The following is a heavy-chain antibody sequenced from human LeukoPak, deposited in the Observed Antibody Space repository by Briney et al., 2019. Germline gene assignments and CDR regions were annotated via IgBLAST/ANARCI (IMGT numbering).Heavy chain of an antibody. Sequence: GGSLRLSCAASAFRFSSFAMTWVRQAPGKGLEWVSALSGSGGNTYYADSVKGRFTIFRDNSKNTLYLQMNSLRAEDSAAYYCAKDRDTIFGVVIFAVDYWGQGTLVTVSS. CDR1: AFRFSSFA. CDR2: LSGSGGNT. V-gene: IGHV3-23*01. CDR3: AKDRDTIFGVVIFAVDY. D-gene: IGHD3-3*01. J-gene: IGHJ4*02.